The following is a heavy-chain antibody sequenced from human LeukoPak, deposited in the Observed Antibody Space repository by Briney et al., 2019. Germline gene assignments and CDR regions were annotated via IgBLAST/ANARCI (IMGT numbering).Heavy chain of an antibody. CDR3: VRDLSGHYSFDH. CDR1: GFTFSHYA. CDR2: VSAEGDRR. D-gene: IGHD4-17*01. V-gene: IGHV3-30*04. Sequence: GGSLRLSCAASGFTFSHYAMHRVRRAPGKGLEWITFVSAEGDRRYYADSVKGRFTISRDDSKNTLYLQMNSLRPEDSALYYCVRDLSGHYSFDHWGQGALVTVSS. J-gene: IGHJ4*02.